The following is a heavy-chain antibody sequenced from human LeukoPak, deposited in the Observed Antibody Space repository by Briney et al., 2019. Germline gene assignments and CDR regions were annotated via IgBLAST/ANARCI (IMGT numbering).Heavy chain of an antibody. J-gene: IGHJ6*02. CDR1: GFTFSAYD. V-gene: IGHV3-13*04. D-gene: IGHD6-19*01. CDR2: IGRAGDT. Sequence: GGSLRLSCAAAGFTFSAYDMHWVRQTTGKGLEWVSYIGRAGDTYYAGSVRGRFTISREDATNSLFLQMNSLGVGDTAVYYCARDSSGWGLAVWGQGTTVTVSS. CDR3: ARDSSGWGLAV.